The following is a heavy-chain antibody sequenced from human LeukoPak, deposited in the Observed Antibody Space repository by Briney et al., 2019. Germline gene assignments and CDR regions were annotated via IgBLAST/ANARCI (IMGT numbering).Heavy chain of an antibody. V-gene: IGHV4-59*01. Sequence: PSETLSLTCTVSGGSISSYYWSWIRQPPGKGLEWIGYIYYSGSTNYNPSLKSRVTISVDTSKNQFSLKLSSVTAADTAVYYCARELYDSSGYLDAFDIWGQGTMVTVSS. CDR1: GGSISSYY. CDR3: ARELYDSSGYLDAFDI. D-gene: IGHD3-22*01. J-gene: IGHJ3*02. CDR2: IYYSGST.